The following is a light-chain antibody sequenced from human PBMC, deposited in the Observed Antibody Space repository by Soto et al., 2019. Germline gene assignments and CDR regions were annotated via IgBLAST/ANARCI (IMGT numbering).Light chain of an antibody. Sequence: QSVLTQPPSASGTPGQRVTISCSASSSNIGSDYVYWFQQLPGTAPKLLIYTNDQRPSGVPDRFSGSKSGTSASLAISGLRSEDEADYCCAAWDDSLSTWVFGGGTKLTVL. CDR3: AAWDDSLSTWV. V-gene: IGLV1-47*02. J-gene: IGLJ3*02. CDR2: TND. CDR1: SSNIGSDY.